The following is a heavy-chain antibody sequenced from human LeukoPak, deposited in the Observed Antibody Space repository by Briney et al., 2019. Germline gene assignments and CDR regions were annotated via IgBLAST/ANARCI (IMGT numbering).Heavy chain of an antibody. V-gene: IGHV4-4*02. J-gene: IGHJ4*02. CDR1: GGSISSSNW. CDR3: ARDVAARPSAYFDY. D-gene: IGHD6-6*01. CDR2: IYHSGST. Sequence: SETLSLTCAVSGGSISSSNWWSWVRQPPGKGLEWIGEIYHSGSTNYNPSLKSRVTISVDKSKNQFSLKLSSVTAADTAVYYCARDVAARPSAYFDYWGQGTLVTVSS.